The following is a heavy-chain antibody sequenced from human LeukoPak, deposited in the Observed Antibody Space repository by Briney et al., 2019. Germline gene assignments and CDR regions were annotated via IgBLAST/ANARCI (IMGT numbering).Heavy chain of an antibody. V-gene: IGHV3-64*01. CDR3: ARAVPGCFPDY. D-gene: IGHD2-15*01. CDR1: RFTFSTYT. CDR2: LNNNGIGA. J-gene: IGHJ4*02. Sequence: PGGSLRLSCAASRFTFSTYTVHWVRQAAGKGLECVSGLNNNGIGAYYANSVKGRFIISRDESKTTIHLQMGSLRGEDTAIYYCARAVPGCFPDYWGQGTLVTVSS.